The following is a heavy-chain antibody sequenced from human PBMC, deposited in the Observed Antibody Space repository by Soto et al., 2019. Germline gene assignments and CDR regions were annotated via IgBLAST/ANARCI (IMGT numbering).Heavy chain of an antibody. Sequence: QVQLVESGGGVVQPGRSLRLSCAASGFTFSSYGMHWVRQAPGKGLEWVAVISYDGSNKYYADSVKGRFTISRDNSKNTLYLQMNSLRAEDTAVYYCAKGHYVGGFDPWGQGTLVTVSS. CDR2: ISYDGSNK. V-gene: IGHV3-30*18. CDR3: AKGHYVGGFDP. J-gene: IGHJ5*02. D-gene: IGHD3-16*01. CDR1: GFTFSSYG.